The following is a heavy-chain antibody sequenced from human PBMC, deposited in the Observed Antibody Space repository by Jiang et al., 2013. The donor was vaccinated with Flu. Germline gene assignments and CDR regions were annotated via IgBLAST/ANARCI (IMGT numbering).Heavy chain of an antibody. Sequence: GSGLVKPSETLSLTCTVSGGSISTYYWSWIWQPPGRGLEWIGYIHYSGRTYYNPSLKSRRTISVDTSKNQFSLKVSSVTAEDTAVYYCARGGLTGWSRDNWFDRWGQGTLVTVSS. J-gene: IGHJ5*02. D-gene: IGHD6-19*01. V-gene: IGHV4-59*01. CDR1: GGSISTYY. CDR3: ARGGLTGWSRDNWFDR. CDR2: IHYSGRT.